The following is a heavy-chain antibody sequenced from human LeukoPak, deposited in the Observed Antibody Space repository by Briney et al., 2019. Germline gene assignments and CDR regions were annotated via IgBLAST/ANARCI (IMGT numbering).Heavy chain of an antibody. CDR2: INPSGGGT. CDR1: GYTFNIYY. D-gene: IGHD6-19*01. CDR3: ARDNRGWSFDY. J-gene: IGHJ4*02. Sequence: ASVKVSCKTSGYTFNIYYMHWVRQAPGQGLEWMGIINPSGGGTSYAQKLQGRVTMTRDTSTNTVYMELSSLRSEDTAVYYCARDNRGWSFDYWGQGTLVTVSS. V-gene: IGHV1-46*02.